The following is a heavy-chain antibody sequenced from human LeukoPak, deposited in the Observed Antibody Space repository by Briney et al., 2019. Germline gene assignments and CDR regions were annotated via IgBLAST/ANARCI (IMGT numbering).Heavy chain of an antibody. V-gene: IGHV1-2*02. CDR1: GYTFTGYY. CDR3: AVTSSSWPRFYYYMDV. D-gene: IGHD6-13*01. J-gene: IGHJ6*03. Sequence: ASVKVSCKASGYTFTGYYMHWVRQAPGQGLEWMGWINPNSGGTNYAQKFQGRVTMTRDTSISTAYMELSRLRSDDTAVYYCAVTSSSWPRFYYYMDVWGKGTTVTVSS. CDR2: INPNSGGT.